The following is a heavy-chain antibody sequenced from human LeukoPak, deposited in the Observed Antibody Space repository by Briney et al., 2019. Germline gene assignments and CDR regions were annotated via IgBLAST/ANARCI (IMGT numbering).Heavy chain of an antibody. CDR1: GYPFTTYE. CDR3: ARGPRNDP. J-gene: IGHJ5*02. Sequence: ASVKVSCKTSGYPFTTYEINWVRQAAGQGLEWMGWVHPNSGNTAYAQKFQGRVTKTRNTSISTAYMELSSLRSDDTAVYFCARGPRNDPWGQGTLVTVSS. CDR2: VHPNSGNT. D-gene: IGHD1-14*01. V-gene: IGHV1-8*01.